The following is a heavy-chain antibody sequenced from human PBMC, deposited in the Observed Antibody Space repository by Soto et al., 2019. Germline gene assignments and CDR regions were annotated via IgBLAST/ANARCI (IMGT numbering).Heavy chain of an antibody. CDR2: TYYRSRWYN. D-gene: IGHD5-12*01. CDR3: ERMGGYDFWFDT. V-gene: IGHV6-1*01. CDR1: GDSVSSNSAA. Sequence: SQTLSLTCAISGDSVSSNSAAWNWIRQSPSRGLEWLGRTYYRSRWYNDYAISVKSRLTINPDTSKNQFSLQLNSVTPADTAVYYSERMGGYDFWFDTWGQGTLVTVSS. J-gene: IGHJ5*02.